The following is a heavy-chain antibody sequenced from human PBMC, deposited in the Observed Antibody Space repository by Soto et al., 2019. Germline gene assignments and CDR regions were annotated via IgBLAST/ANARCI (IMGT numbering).Heavy chain of an antibody. CDR3: AKDRGWELLSNWFDP. V-gene: IGHV3-30*18. CDR2: ISYDGSNK. Sequence: GGSLRLSCAASGFTFSSYGMHWVRQAPGKGLEWVAVISYDGSNKYYADSVKGRFTISRDNSKNTLYLQMNSLRAEDTAVYYCAKDRGWELLSNWFDPWGQGTLVTVSS. CDR1: GFTFSSYG. J-gene: IGHJ5*02. D-gene: IGHD1-26*01.